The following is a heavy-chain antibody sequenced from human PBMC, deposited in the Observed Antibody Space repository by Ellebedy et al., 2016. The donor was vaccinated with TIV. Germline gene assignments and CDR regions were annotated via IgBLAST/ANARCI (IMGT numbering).Heavy chain of an antibody. J-gene: IGHJ5*02. CDR2: LNSNSGHT. D-gene: IGHD6-6*01. CDR1: EYSFSRFD. Sequence: AASVKVSCKASEYSFSRFDIHWLRQATGQGLEWMGWLNSNSGHTGCAQKSQGRLSLTRNSSISTAYMELRSLTSEDTAVYYCATGGTKGEYRWLDPWGQGTQVTVSS. CDR3: ATGGTKGEYRWLDP. V-gene: IGHV1-8*01.